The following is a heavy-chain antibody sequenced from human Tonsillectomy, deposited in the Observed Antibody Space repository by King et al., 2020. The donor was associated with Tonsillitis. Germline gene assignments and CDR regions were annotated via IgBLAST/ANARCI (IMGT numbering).Heavy chain of an antibody. J-gene: IGHJ4*02. CDR1: GFTFSNYW. V-gene: IGHV3-74*01. CDR3: MKDQGFG. D-gene: IGHD2-2*01. Sequence: VQLVESGGALVQPGGSLRLSCVASGFTFSNYWMHWVRQAPGKGLVWVSRIKTDGSDTTSADSVKGRFTISRDNAKNTVYLHMNSLRVDDTAVYYCMKDQGFGWGRGTLVTVSS. CDR2: IKTDGSDT.